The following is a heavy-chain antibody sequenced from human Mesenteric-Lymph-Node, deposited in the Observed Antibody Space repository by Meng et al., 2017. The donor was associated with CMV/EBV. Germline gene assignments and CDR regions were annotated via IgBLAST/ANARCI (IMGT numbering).Heavy chain of an antibody. CDR3: ARCRGDDYFDY. D-gene: IGHD3-10*01. CDR2: IKQDGSEE. CDR1: GFTFNSYG. J-gene: IGHJ4*02. Sequence: GESLKISCAASGFTFNSYGMHWVRQAPGKGLEWVANIKQDGSEEYYVDSVKGRFTISRDNAKNSLYLEMNSLRAEDTAVYYCARCRGDDYFDYWGQGTLVTVSS. V-gene: IGHV3-7*01.